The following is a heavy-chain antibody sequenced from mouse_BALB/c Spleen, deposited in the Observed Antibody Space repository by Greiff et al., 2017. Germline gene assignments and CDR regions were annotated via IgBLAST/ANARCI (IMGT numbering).Heavy chain of an antibody. Sequence: VMLVESGPGLVAPSQSLSITCTVSGFSLTGYGVNWVRQPPGKGLEWLGMIWGDGSTDYNAALKSRLSISKDNSKSQVFLKMNSLQTDDTARYYCARQRLLWYLDVWGAGTTVTVSS. J-gene: IGHJ1*01. V-gene: IGHV2-6-7*01. CDR2: IWGDGST. CDR1: GFSLTGYG. D-gene: IGHD2-3*01. CDR3: ARQRLLWYLDV.